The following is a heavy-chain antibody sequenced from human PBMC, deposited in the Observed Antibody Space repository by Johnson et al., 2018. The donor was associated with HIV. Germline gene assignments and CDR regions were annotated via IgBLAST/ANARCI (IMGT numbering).Heavy chain of an antibody. CDR2: ISSDGSNI. CDR1: GFTFSSYG. V-gene: IGHV3-30*03. CDR3: ALLRLLGWVLRGEAVDS. J-gene: IGHJ3*02. Sequence: QVQLVESGGGVVQPGRSLRLSCAASGFTFSSYGMHWVRQSPGKGLEWVAFISSDGSNIYYADSVRGRFTISRDNSNNTLYLQMNSLRPEDTAVYNCALLRLLGWVLRGEAVDSWGKGTRVTGSS. D-gene: IGHD3-3*01.